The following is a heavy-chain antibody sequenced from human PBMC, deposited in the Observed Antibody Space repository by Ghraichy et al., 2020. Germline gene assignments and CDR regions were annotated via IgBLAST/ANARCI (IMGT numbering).Heavy chain of an antibody. J-gene: IGHJ4*02. CDR1: GFTFSRLL. CDR2: IKTGGSET. Sequence: RGSLRLSCAASGFTFSRLLMNWVRQAPGKGLEWVSKIKTGGSETYYVDSVKGRFTISRDNAKNTLYLQMNSLATEDTAVYYCKRCYDSCGSDWGQGTLVTVSS. CDR3: KRCYDSCGSD. D-gene: IGHD3-22*01. V-gene: IGHV3-7*01.